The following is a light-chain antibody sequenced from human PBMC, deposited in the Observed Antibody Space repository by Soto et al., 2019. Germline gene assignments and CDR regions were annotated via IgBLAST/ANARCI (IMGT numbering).Light chain of an antibody. Sequence: DIHMTQPPSSLSASVGDRITITCPAIQSISSYGNWYQEKSGHTHNLLIYAASSLPGGVPSRFSGTGAGTALTLTMTSLKPEDFAVYHCPQSYGTPPWVGRGTKLEIK. J-gene: IGKJ2*01. V-gene: IGKV1-39*01. CDR1: QSISSY. CDR2: AAS. CDR3: PQSYGTPPW.